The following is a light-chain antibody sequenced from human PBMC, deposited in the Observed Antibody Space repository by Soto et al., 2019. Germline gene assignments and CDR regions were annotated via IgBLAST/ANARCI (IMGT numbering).Light chain of an antibody. J-gene: IGLJ3*02. V-gene: IGLV2-14*01. Sequence: QSVLTQPASVSGSPGQSITISCTGTSSDVGGYNYVSWYQQHPGKAPKLMIYEVSNRPSGVSNRFSGSKSGNTASLTISGLQAEDEADYYCSSYTSGSTWEFGGGTKLTVL. CDR2: EVS. CDR3: SSYTSGSTWE. CDR1: SSDVGGYNY.